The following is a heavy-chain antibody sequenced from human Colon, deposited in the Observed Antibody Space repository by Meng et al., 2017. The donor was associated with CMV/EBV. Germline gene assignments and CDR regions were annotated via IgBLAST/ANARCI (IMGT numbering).Heavy chain of an antibody. Sequence: GGSLRLSCAASGFTVSSNYMSWVRQAPGKGLEWVSVIYGGGSTYYADSVKGRFTISRDNSKNTLYLQMNSLTAGDTAVYYCVAQRKESCASTSCPLHYWGQGTLVTVSS. CDR1: GFTVSSNY. V-gene: IGHV3-53*01. CDR2: IYGGGST. J-gene: IGHJ4*02. D-gene: IGHD2-2*01. CDR3: VAQRKESCASTSCPLHY.